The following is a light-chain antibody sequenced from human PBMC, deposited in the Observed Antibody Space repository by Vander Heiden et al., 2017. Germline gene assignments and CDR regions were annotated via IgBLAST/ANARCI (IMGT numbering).Light chain of an antibody. CDR2: DAS. V-gene: IGKV1-33*01. Sequence: DSQMTQSPSSLSASVGDRVTITCQASQDISNYLNWYQQKPGKAPKLLIYDASNLETGVPSRFSGSGSGTDFTFTISSLQPEDVATYYCLQDANLPLTFGGGTKVEIK. J-gene: IGKJ4*01. CDR3: LQDANLPLT. CDR1: QDISNY.